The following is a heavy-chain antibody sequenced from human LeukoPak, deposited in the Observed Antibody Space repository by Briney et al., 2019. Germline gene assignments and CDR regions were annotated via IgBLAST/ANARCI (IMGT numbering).Heavy chain of an antibody. V-gene: IGHV3-30*02. Sequence: GGSLRLSCAASGFCLTNYVMHWVRQAPGKGLEWVAFVRHHGGSEYYADSVKGRFTISRDTSKNTLFLQMKSLRAEDTAVFYCARGPILGYGFDIWGQGTVVTVSS. J-gene: IGHJ3*02. D-gene: IGHD3-10*01. CDR3: ARGPILGYGFDI. CDR1: GFCLTNYV. CDR2: VRHHGGSE.